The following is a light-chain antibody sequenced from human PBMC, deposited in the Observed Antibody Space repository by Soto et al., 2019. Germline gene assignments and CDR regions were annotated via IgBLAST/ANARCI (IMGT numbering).Light chain of an antibody. Sequence: LTQSPSTLSLPPAQRATLSCTDSQSISSKFLAWYQQKPGQAPRLLIYAASNRATGIPDRFSGSGSGTEFTLTISRLQPDDFAVYYCQQSGSFPTTFGQGTKVDIK. CDR1: QSISSKF. V-gene: IGKV3-20*01. J-gene: IGKJ1*01. CDR2: AAS. CDR3: QQSGSFPTT.